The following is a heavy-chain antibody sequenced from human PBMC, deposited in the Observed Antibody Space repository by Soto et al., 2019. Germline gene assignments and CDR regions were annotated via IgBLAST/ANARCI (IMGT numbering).Heavy chain of an antibody. V-gene: IGHV3-30*19. D-gene: IGHD6-13*01. Sequence: GXSLRLSCAASGFTLSSYGLHWFCQAPVNGLEWVAVISYDGSNKYYADSVKGRFTISRDNSKNTLYLQMNSLRAEDTAVYYCAREEAAAGTPIYYYYYGMDVWGQGTTVTVSS. CDR2: ISYDGSNK. CDR1: GFTLSSYG. CDR3: AREEAAAGTPIYYYYYGMDV. J-gene: IGHJ6*02.